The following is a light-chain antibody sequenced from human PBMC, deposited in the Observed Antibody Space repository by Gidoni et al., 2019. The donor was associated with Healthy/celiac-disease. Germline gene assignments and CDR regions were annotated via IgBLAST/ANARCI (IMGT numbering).Light chain of an antibody. V-gene: IGKV3-11*01. CDR2: DAS. CDR3: QQRSNWPRT. J-gene: IGKJ1*01. CDR1: QSVSSY. Sequence: EIVLTQSPATLSLSPGERATLSCRASQSVSSYLAWYQQEPGQAPRLLIYDASNRATGIPARFSGSGSGSDFTITISSLEPEAFAVYYCQQRSNWPRTFGQGTKVEIK.